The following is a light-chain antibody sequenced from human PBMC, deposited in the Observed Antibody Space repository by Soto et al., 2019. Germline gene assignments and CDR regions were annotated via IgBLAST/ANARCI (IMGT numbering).Light chain of an antibody. Sequence: QSVLTQPPSASGSPGQSVTISCTGTKNDIGVYDFVSWYQHHPGKAPRLIIYEVVQRPSGVPDRFSGSKSGNTASLTVSGLQAADEADYFCKSYAGSNTYVSGSGTKVNVL. CDR1: KNDIGVYDF. J-gene: IGLJ1*01. V-gene: IGLV2-8*01. CDR3: KSYAGSNTYV. CDR2: EVV.